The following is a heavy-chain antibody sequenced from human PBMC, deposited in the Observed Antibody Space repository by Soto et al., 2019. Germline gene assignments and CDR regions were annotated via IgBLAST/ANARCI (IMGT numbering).Heavy chain of an antibody. CDR1: GFTFSSFA. CDR3: AKLGTMGVFES. CDR2: ITFRGDYT. D-gene: IGHD3-10*01. J-gene: IGHJ4*02. V-gene: IGHV3-23*01. Sequence: EVQLLESGGGLVQPGGSLRLSCAASGFTFSSFAMSWVRQAPGKGLEWLAGITFRGDYTYYADSVKGRFTLSRDNSRNRLDLEMNSLQVEDTALYYCAKLGTMGVFESWGQGTLLTVSS.